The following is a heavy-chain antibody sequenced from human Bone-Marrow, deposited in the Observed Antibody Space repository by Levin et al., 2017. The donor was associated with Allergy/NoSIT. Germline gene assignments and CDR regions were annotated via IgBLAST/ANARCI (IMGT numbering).Heavy chain of an antibody. V-gene: IGHV3-30-3*01. Sequence: PGGSLRLSCAASGITFSSYAMHWVRQAPGKGLEWVAVISYDGSNKYYADSVKGRFTISRDNSKNTLYLQMNSLRAEDTAVYYCARDYYHSSAHGSSRLGFDYWGQGTLVTVSS. CDR1: GITFSSYA. J-gene: IGHJ4*02. CDR3: ARDYYHSSAHGSSRLGFDY. D-gene: IGHD3-22*01. CDR2: ISYDGSNK.